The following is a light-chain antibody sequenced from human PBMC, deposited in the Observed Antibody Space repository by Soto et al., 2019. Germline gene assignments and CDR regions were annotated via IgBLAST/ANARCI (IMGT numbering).Light chain of an antibody. Sequence: AIRMTQSPSSFSASTGDRVTITCRASQGISSYLAWYQQKPGKAPKLLVYAASTLQYGVPSRFSGSGSGTDFTLTISCLQSEDFATYYCQQTDSFPRTFGQGTKVEMK. J-gene: IGKJ1*01. CDR3: QQTDSFPRT. CDR2: AAS. V-gene: IGKV1-8*01. CDR1: QGISSY.